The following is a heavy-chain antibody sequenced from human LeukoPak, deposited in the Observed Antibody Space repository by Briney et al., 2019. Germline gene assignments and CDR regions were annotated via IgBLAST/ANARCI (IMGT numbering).Heavy chain of an antibody. CDR3: ARAEVSYCSGGSCYSTYYFDY. J-gene: IGHJ4*02. D-gene: IGHD2-15*01. CDR1: GGTFSSYA. Sequence: ASVKVPCKASGGTFSSYAISWVRQAPGQGLEWMGGIIPIFGTANYAQKFQGRVTITADESTSTAYMELSSLRSEDTAVYYCARAEVSYCSGGSCYSTYYFDYWGQGTLVTVSS. V-gene: IGHV1-69*13. CDR2: IIPIFGTA.